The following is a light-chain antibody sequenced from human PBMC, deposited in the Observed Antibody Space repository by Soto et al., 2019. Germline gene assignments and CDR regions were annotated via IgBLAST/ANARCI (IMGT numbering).Light chain of an antibody. CDR2: EVS. V-gene: IGLV2-18*01. CDR3: SLYTSSSTWV. CDR1: SSDVVSYNR. J-gene: IGLJ3*02. Sequence: QSVLTQPPSVSGSPGQSVTISCTGTSSDVVSYNRVSWYQQPPGTAPKLMIYEVSNRPSGVPDRFSGSKSGNTASLTISGLQAEDEADYYCSLYTSSSTWVFGGGTKLTVL.